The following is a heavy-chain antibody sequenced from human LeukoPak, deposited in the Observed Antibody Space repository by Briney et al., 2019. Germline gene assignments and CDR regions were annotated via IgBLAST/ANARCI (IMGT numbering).Heavy chain of an antibody. D-gene: IGHD3-3*01. V-gene: IGHV3-7*01. J-gene: IGHJ5*02. CDR2: IKQDGSEK. CDR3: AKGLSSYYDFWSGFGWFDP. Sequence: GGSLRLSCAASGFTFSNYWMSWVRQAPGKGLEWVANIKQDGSEKYYVDSVKGRFTISRDNAKNSLYLQMNSLRAEDTAVYYCAKGLSSYYDFWSGFGWFDPWGQGTLVTVSS. CDR1: GFTFSNYW.